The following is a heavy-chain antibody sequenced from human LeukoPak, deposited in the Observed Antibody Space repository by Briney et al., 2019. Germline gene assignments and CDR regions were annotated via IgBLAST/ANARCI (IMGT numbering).Heavy chain of an antibody. Sequence: SETLYLTCTVSGGSISSYYWSWIRQPAGKGLEWIGRIYTSGSTNYNPSLKSRVTMSVDTSKNQFSLKLSSVTAADTAVYYCARDRTAMYYYGMDVWGQGTTVTVSS. CDR2: IYTSGST. CDR1: GGSISSYY. CDR3: ARDRTAMYYYGMDV. D-gene: IGHD5-18*01. J-gene: IGHJ6*02. V-gene: IGHV4-4*07.